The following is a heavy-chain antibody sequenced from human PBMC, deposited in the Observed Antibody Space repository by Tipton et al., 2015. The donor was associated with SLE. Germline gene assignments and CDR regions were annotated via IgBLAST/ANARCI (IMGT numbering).Heavy chain of an antibody. CDR2: IYPDDSDT. Sequence: QLVQSGAEVKKPGESLKISCKGSGYSFTDHWIGWVRQMPGKGLEWMGIIYPDDSDTRYSPSFQGQVTFSVDTSIRTAYLQWSSLKASDTAIYYCARGDLELDCFDSWGQGALVTVSS. V-gene: IGHV5-51*03. CDR3: ARGDLELDCFDS. CDR1: GYSFTDHW. J-gene: IGHJ4*02. D-gene: IGHD1-7*01.